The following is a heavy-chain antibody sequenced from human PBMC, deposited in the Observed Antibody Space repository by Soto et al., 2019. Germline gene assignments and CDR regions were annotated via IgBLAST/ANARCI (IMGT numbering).Heavy chain of an antibody. D-gene: IGHD3-22*01. J-gene: IGHJ4*02. V-gene: IGHV4-34*01. CDR1: GGSFSGYY. CDR3: ARGISMTVEVQRDATDKYFFHX. Sequence: PSETLSLTFAVYGGSFSGYYWTWIRQPPGKGLEWIAEINHSGRSNSNPSLKSRVTVSVDTSKNQFSLKLSSVAAADTAVYYCARGISMTVEVQRDATDKYFFHXWGQVTLVTVSX. CDR2: INHSGRS.